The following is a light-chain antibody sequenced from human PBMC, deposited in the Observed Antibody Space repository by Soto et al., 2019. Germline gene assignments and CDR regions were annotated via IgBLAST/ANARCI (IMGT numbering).Light chain of an antibody. CDR2: DSN. CDR3: GTWDSSLSAYV. J-gene: IGLJ1*01. Sequence: QSVLTQPPSVSAAPGRKVTISCSGSSSNIRNNYVSWFQQLPGTAPKLLIYDSNKRPSGIPDRFSGSKSGTSATLGITGLQTGDEADHYCGTWDSSLSAYVFGTGTQLTVL. V-gene: IGLV1-51*01. CDR1: SSNIRNNY.